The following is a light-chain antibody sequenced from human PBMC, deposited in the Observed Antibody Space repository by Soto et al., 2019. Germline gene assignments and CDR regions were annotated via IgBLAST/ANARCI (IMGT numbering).Light chain of an antibody. Sequence: QSALTQPASVAGSPRQSDTISCTGTSSDVGSYSRVSWYQQPPGTAPKLIIYEVSNRPSGVPDRFSGSKSGNTASLTISGLKAEDEADYYCKSYTSTNTYVFGTGTKVTVL. CDR3: KSYTSTNTYV. CDR1: SSDVGSYSR. CDR2: EVS. V-gene: IGLV2-18*02. J-gene: IGLJ1*01.